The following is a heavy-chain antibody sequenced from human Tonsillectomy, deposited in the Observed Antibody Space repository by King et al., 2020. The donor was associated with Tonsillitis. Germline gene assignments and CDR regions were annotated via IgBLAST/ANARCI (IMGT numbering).Heavy chain of an antibody. V-gene: IGHV4-38-2*02. D-gene: IGHD7-27*01. J-gene: IGHJ5*02. CDR3: ARITNGVNWFDP. CDR2: IYHSGST. Sequence: VQLQESGPGLVKPSETLSLTCTVSGYSISSGYYWGWIRQPPGKGLEWIGSIYHSGSTYYDPSLKSRVTISVDTSKNQLSLKLSSVTAADTAVYYCARITNGVNWFDPWGQGTLVTVSS. CDR1: GYSISSGYY.